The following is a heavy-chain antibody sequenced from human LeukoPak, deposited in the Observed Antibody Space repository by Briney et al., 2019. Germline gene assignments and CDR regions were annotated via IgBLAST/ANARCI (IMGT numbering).Heavy chain of an antibody. J-gene: IGHJ4*02. V-gene: IGHV3-74*01. CDR3: ARETTGFDY. Sequence: PGGSLRLSCAASGFTFSSYWMHWVRQGPGKGLAWVSRINSDGSSTTYADSVKGRFTISRDNAKNTLYLQMNSLRAEDTAVYYCARETTGFDYWGQGTLVTVSS. CDR2: INSDGSST. CDR1: GFTFSSYW. D-gene: IGHD4-17*01.